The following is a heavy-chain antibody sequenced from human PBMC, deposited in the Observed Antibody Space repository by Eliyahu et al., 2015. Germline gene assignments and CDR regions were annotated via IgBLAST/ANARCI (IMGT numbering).Heavy chain of an antibody. CDR3: AKVREATTVTTLADY. D-gene: IGHD4-17*01. J-gene: IGHJ4*02. CDR2: ISYDGSNK. Sequence: QVQLVESGGGVVQPGRSLRLSCAASGFPFSSFGMXWVRQAPGKGLEWVAVISYDGSNKYYADSVKGRITISRDNPKNTLYLQMNSLRAEDTAVYYCAKVREATTVTTLADYWGQGTLVTVSS. CDR1: GFPFSSFG. V-gene: IGHV3-30*18.